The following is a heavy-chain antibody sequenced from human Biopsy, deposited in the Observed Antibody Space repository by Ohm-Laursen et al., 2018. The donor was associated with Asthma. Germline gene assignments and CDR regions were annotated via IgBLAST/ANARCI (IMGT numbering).Heavy chain of an antibody. CDR1: GFNFHNYG. D-gene: IGHD6-13*01. Sequence: SLRLSFAPSGFNFHNYGMNWVRPATRQRLEWVAQILPDGRKINNPDSVKRRFTISRDNSKNMVYLQMNSLRPEDTSVYYFAKDRVAGRSYYFDYWGQGSLVSVSS. V-gene: IGHV3-30*18. J-gene: IGHJ4*02. CDR2: ILPDGRKI. CDR3: AKDRVAGRSYYFDY.